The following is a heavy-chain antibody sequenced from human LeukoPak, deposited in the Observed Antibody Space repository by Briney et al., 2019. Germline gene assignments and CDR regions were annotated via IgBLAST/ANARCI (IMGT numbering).Heavy chain of an antibody. CDR3: ARDRWQWLS. Sequence: PGGSLRLSCAASGFTFDTYALSWVRQAPGKGLEWVANIKQDGSEKYYVDSVKGRFTISRDNAKNSLYLQMNSLRAEDTAVYYCARDRWQWLSWGQGTLVTVSS. D-gene: IGHD6-19*01. CDR2: IKQDGSEK. V-gene: IGHV3-7*01. J-gene: IGHJ5*02. CDR1: GFTFDTYA.